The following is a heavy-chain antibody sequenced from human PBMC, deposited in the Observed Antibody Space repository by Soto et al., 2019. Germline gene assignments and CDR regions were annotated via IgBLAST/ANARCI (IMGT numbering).Heavy chain of an antibody. D-gene: IGHD6-6*01. CDR1: GFTFSSYG. CDR2: ISYDGSNK. Sequence: GGSLRLSCAASGFTFSSYGMHWVRQAPGKGLEWVAVISYDGSNKYYADSVKGRFTISRDNSKNTLYLQMNSLRAEDTAVYYCAKDHIAAPFDYWGQGTLVTVSS. CDR3: AKDHIAAPFDY. V-gene: IGHV3-30*18. J-gene: IGHJ4*02.